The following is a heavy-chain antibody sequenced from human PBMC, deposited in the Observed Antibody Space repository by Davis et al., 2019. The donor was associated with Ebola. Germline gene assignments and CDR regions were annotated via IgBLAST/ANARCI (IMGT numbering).Heavy chain of an antibody. CDR3: ARREVVAARKGYYYGMDV. CDR1: GFTFSSYS. D-gene: IGHD2-15*01. CDR2: ISSSSSYI. Sequence: GESLKISCAASGFTFSSYSMNWVRQAPGKGLEWVSSISSSSSYIYYADSVKSRFTISRDNAKNSLYLQMNSLRAEDTAVYYCARREVVAARKGYYYGMDVWGQGTTVTV. J-gene: IGHJ6*02. V-gene: IGHV3-21*01.